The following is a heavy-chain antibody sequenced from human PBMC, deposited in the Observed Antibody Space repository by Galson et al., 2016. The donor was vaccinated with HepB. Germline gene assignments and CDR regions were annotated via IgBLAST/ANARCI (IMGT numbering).Heavy chain of an antibody. J-gene: IGHJ4*02. D-gene: IGHD2-21*01. CDR2: IYPYDSDA. Sequence: QSGAEVKKPGESLKISCTASGPNFDFYWIAWVRQVPGKGLEWMGIIYPYDSDARYSPSFQGQVTISVDKSISTAYLHWRSLEASDTAMYYCARHSRTLIAPYSLDSWGQGTLVTVSS. CDR1: GPNFDFYW. CDR3: ARHSRTLIAPYSLDS. V-gene: IGHV5-51*01.